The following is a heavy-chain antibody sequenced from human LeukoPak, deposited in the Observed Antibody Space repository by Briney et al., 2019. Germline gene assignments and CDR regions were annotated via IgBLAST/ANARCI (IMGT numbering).Heavy chain of an antibody. D-gene: IGHD3-22*01. CDR2: ISDSGGRT. Sequence: GGPLRLSCAVSGITLSNYGMSWVRQAPGKGLEWVAGISDSGGRTNYADSVKGRFTISRDNPKNTLYLQMNSLRAEDTAVYFCAKRGVVIRVILVGFHKEAYYFDSWGQGALVTVSS. CDR3: AKRGVVIRVILVGFHKEAYYFDS. J-gene: IGHJ4*02. CDR1: GITLSNYG. V-gene: IGHV3-23*01.